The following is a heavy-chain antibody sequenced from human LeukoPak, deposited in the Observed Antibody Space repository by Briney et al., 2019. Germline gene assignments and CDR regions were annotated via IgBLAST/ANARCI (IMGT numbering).Heavy chain of an antibody. V-gene: IGHV4-4*09. J-gene: IGHJ6*03. CDR1: GGSISSYY. CDR3: ARLAPAVDIPVPGTVYGYYYYMDV. D-gene: IGHD2-2*01. Sequence: SETLSLTCTVSGGSISSYYWSWIRQPPGKGLEWIGYIYTSGSTNYNPSLKSRVTISVDTSKNQFSLKLSSVTAADTAVYYYARLAPAVDIPVPGTVYGYYYYMDVWGKGTTVTVSS. CDR2: IYTSGST.